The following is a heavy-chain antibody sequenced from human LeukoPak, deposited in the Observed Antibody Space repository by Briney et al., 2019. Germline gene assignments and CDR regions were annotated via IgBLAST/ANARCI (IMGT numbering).Heavy chain of an antibody. J-gene: IGHJ4*02. CDR3: AKARRDGYNYVSDFDY. CDR2: ISYDGSNK. Sequence: GGSLRLSCAASGFTLSSYGMHWVRQAPGKGLEWVAVISYDGSNKYYADSVKGRFTISRDNSKNTLYLQMNSLRAEDTVVYYCAKARRDGYNYVSDFDYWGQGTLVTVSS. D-gene: IGHD5-24*01. V-gene: IGHV3-30*18. CDR1: GFTLSSYG.